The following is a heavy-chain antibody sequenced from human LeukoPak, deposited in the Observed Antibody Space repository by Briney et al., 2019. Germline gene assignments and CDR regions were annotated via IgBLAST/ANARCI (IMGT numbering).Heavy chain of an antibody. Sequence: GGSLRLSCAASGFTFDDYAMHWVRQAPGKGLEWASGISWNSGSIGYADSVKGRFTISRDNAKNSLYLQMNSLRAEDTALYYCVSLELPTYWGQGTLVTVSS. V-gene: IGHV3-9*01. CDR3: VSLELPTY. D-gene: IGHD1-7*01. CDR2: ISWNSGSI. J-gene: IGHJ4*02. CDR1: GFTFDDYA.